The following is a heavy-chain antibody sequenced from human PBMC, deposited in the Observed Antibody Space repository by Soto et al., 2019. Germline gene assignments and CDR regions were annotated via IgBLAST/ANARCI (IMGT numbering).Heavy chain of an antibody. V-gene: IGHV4-31*03. CDR1: GGSISSGGYY. CDR3: ARGSVGYCSGGSCNNPRFGYYYGMDV. D-gene: IGHD2-15*01. CDR2: IYYSGST. J-gene: IGHJ6*02. Sequence: TLSLTCTVSGGSISSGGYYWSWIRQHPGKGLEWIGYIYYSGSTYYNPSLKSRVTISVDTSKNQFSLKLSSVTAADTAVYYCARGSVGYCSGGSCNNPRFGYYYGMDVWGQGTTVTVSS.